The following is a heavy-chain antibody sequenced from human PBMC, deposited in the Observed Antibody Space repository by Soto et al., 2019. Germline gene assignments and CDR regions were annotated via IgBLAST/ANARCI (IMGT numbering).Heavy chain of an antibody. CDR1: GFTFSTYA. J-gene: IGHJ4*02. V-gene: IGHV3-23*01. CDR3: AKRVAYSGSSADFDY. Sequence: PGGSLRLSCAASGFTFSTYAMTWVRQAPGKGLEWVSSINDSGDTYYGDSVKGRFTISRDNSKSTLYLQLNSLSAEYTAVYYCAKRVAYSGSSADFDYWAQGTLVTVS. CDR2: INDSGDT. D-gene: IGHD6-6*01.